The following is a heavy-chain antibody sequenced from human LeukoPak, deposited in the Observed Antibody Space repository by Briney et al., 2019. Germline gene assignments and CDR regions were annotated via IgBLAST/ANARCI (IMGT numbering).Heavy chain of an antibody. CDR3: ASYPSSHSPAVCYYYGMDV. D-gene: IGHD2-2*01. Sequence: ASVKVSCKASGYTFTGYYMHWVRQAPGQGLEWMGWINPNSGGTNYAQKFQGRVTMTRDTSISTAYMELSRLRSDDTAVYYCASYPSSHSPAVCYYYGMDVWGQGTTVTVSS. CDR1: GYTFTGYY. V-gene: IGHV1-2*02. J-gene: IGHJ6*02. CDR2: INPNSGGT.